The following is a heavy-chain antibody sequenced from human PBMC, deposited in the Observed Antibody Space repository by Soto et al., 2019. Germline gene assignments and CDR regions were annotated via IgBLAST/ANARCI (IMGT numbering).Heavy chain of an antibody. J-gene: IGHJ6*02. CDR3: ARGYYDFWSGYYISPYGMDV. V-gene: IGHV3-11*01. CDR2: ISSRGSSI. D-gene: IGHD3-3*01. CDR1: GFTFSDYY. Sequence: GGSLRLSCAVSGFTFSDYYMSWIRLAPGKGLEWVSYISSRGSSIYYADSVKGRFTISRDNAKNSLYLQRNGLRAEDTAVYYCARGYYDFWSGYYISPYGMDVWGQGTTVTVSS.